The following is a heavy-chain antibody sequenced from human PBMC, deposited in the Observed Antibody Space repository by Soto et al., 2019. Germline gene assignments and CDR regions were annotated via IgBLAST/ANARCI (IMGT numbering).Heavy chain of an antibody. J-gene: IGHJ4*02. D-gene: IGHD2-2*01. V-gene: IGHV3-30-3*01. CDR3: AGTTHFDY. CDR1: GFTFSSYA. CDR2: ISYDGSNK. Sequence: QVQLVESGGGVVQPGRSLRLSCAASGFTFSSYAMHWVRQAPGKGLEWVAVISYDGSNKYYADSVKGRFTISRDNSKNTLYLQMNSLRAEDTAVYYCAGTTHFDYWGQGTLVTVSS.